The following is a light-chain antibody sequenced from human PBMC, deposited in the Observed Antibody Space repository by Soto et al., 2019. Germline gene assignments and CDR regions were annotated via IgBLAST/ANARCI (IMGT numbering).Light chain of an antibody. V-gene: IGKV1-39*01. CDR3: QQSYITPQT. CDR1: RSISTY. Sequence: DIHTTHSPSSLSSSLLYRVTITFRASRSISTYLNWYQQKPGKAPNLLIYAASSLQSGVPSRFSGSGSGTDFTLTISSLQLEDLATYYCQQSYITPQTFGQGTKVDI. CDR2: AAS. J-gene: IGKJ1*01.